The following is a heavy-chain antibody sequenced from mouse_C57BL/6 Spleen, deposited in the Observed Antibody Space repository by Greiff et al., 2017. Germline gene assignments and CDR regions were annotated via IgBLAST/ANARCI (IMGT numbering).Heavy chain of an antibody. J-gene: IGHJ4*01. D-gene: IGHD2-3*01. V-gene: IGHV1-64*01. Sequence: QVQLQQPGAELVKPGASVKLSCKASGYTFTSYWMHWVKQRPGQGLEWIGMIHPTSGSTNYNEKFKSKATLTVDKSSSTAYMQLSSLTSEDSAVYYCATGLYDGYYDYYAMDYWGQGTSVTVSS. CDR1: GYTFTSYW. CDR2: IHPTSGST. CDR3: ATGLYDGYYDYYAMDY.